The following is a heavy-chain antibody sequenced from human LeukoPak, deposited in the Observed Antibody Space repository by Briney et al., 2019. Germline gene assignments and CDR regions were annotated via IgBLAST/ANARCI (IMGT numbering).Heavy chain of an antibody. J-gene: IGHJ4*02. CDR3: ARPTAGTNYFDY. CDR2: ITSGGNR. D-gene: IGHD6-13*01. CDR1: GGSFSGYL. V-gene: IGHV4-34*01. Sequence: SESLSLTCAVYGGSFSGYLWTWIRQSPGKGLEWIGEITSGGNRNDNPSLKSRVAISVDTSKNQFSLNLNSLTAADTGLYYCARPTAGTNYFDYWGQGTLVTVSS.